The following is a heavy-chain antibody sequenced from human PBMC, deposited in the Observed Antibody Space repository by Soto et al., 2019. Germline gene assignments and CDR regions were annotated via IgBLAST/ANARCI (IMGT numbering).Heavy chain of an antibody. J-gene: IGHJ4*02. D-gene: IGHD3-3*01. CDR3: AKVDEAYYDFWSGYDY. CDR1: GFTFSSYA. CDR2: ISGSGGST. V-gene: IGHV3-23*01. Sequence: EVQLLESGGGLVQPGGSLRLSCAASGFTFSSYAMSWVRQAPGKGLEWVSAISGSGGSTYYADSVKGRLTISRDNSKNTLYLQMNSLRAEDTAVYYCAKVDEAYYDFWSGYDYWGQGTLVTVSS.